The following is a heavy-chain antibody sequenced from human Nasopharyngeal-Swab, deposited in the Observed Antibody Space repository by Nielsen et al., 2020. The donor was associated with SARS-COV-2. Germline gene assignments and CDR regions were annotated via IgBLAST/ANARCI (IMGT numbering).Heavy chain of an antibody. CDR3: ASNYYDSSGYYFWFDP. J-gene: IGHJ5*02. CDR1: GGSISSSSYY. D-gene: IGHD3-22*01. CDR2: IYYSGST. Sequence: SETLSLTCTVSGGSISSSSYYWGWIRKPPGKGLEWIGSIYYSGSTYYSPSLKSRVTISVDTSKNQFSLKLSSVTAADTAVYYCASNYYDSSGYYFWFDPWGQGTLVTVSS. V-gene: IGHV4-39*01.